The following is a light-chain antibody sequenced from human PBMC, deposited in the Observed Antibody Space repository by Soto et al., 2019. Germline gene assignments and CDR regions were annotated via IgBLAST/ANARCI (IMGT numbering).Light chain of an antibody. CDR3: QQYNNWPPDRT. J-gene: IGKJ1*01. CDR1: QSVSSN. Sequence: EIVMTQSPATLSVSPGERATLSCRASQSVSSNLAWYQQKPGQAPRLLIYGASTRATGIPARFSGSGSGTEFTLTISSLQSEDFAIYFCQQYNNWPPDRTFGQGTKV. V-gene: IGKV3-15*01. CDR2: GAS.